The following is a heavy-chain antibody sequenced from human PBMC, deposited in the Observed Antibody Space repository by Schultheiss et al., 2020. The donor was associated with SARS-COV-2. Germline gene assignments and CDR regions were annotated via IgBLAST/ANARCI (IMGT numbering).Heavy chain of an antibody. D-gene: IGHD1-26*01. Sequence: SETLSLTCTVSGGSISSYYWSWIRQPPGKGLEWIGYIYYSGSTNYNPSLKSRVTISVDTSKNQFSLKLSSVTAADTAVYYCARGEGGAAYYYYYGMDVWGQGTTVTVSS. J-gene: IGHJ6*02. CDR1: GGSISSYY. CDR2: IYYSGST. V-gene: IGHV4-59*01. CDR3: ARGEGGAAYYYYYGMDV.